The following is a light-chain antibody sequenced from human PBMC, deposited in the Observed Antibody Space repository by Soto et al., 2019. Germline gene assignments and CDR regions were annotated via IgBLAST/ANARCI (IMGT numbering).Light chain of an antibody. CDR3: SSYTSSSTLVV. J-gene: IGLJ2*01. V-gene: IGLV2-14*01. Sequence: QSALTQPASVSGSPGQSITISCTETSSDVGGENYVSWHQQHPGKAPKLMIYEVSNRPSGVSNRFSGSKSGNTASLTISGLQAEDEADYYCSSYTSSSTLVVFGGGTKVTVL. CDR2: EVS. CDR1: SSDVGGENY.